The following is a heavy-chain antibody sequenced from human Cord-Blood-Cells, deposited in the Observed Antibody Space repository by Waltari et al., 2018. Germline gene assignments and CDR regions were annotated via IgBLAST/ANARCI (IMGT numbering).Heavy chain of an antibody. J-gene: IGHJ3*02. CDR1: GFTFSSSA. CDR3: AKLRRAAMDAFDI. V-gene: IGHV3-23*04. Sequence: EVQLVESGGGLVQPGGSLRLSCAASGFTFSSSAMSWVRQAPGKGLEWVSAISGSVGSTYYADSVKGRFTISGDNSKNTLYLQRNSLRAEDTAVYYCAKLRRAAMDAFDIWGQGTMVTVSS. CDR2: ISGSVGST.